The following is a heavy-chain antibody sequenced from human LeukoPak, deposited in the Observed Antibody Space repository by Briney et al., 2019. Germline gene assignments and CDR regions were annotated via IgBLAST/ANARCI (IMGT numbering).Heavy chain of an antibody. D-gene: IGHD3-10*01. CDR3: ARDRYYGSGSPTADY. CDR1: GFTFSTYN. V-gene: IGHV3-21*01. CDR2: ITSSSRYI. J-gene: IGHJ4*02. Sequence: GGSLRLSCTVSGFTFSTYNMNWVRQAPGKGLEWVSSITSSSRYIYYADSVRGRFTISRDNAKSPLYLQMNSLRAEDTAVYYCARDRYYGSGSPTADYWGQGTLVTVSS.